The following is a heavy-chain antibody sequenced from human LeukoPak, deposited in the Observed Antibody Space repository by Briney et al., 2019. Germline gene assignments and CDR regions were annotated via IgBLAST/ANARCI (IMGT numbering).Heavy chain of an antibody. CDR3: ARRVVALSDDAFDI. D-gene: IGHD2-15*01. V-gene: IGHV1-18*01. CDR1: GYTFTSFD. CDR2: ISPANGDT. J-gene: IGHJ3*02. Sequence: ASVKVSCKASGYTFTSFDITWVRLAPGRGLESMGWISPANGDTHYAQTLQGRVTMTTDTFTNTAHMELRSLRSNDTAVYYCARRVVALSDDAFDIWGQGTMVIVSS.